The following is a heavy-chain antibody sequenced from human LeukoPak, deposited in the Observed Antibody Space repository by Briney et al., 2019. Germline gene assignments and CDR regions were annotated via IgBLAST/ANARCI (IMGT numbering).Heavy chain of an antibody. CDR3: ARRSISGNSWDYFDY. D-gene: IGHD4-23*01. J-gene: IGHJ4*02. Sequence: SETLSLTCTVSGASISSYYGSWIRQPPGKGLEWIAFMYYSGSTNYNPSLKSRVTISVDTSKHQFSLNLSSVTAADTAVYYCARRSISGNSWDYFDYWGQGTLVTVSS. V-gene: IGHV4-59*08. CDR1: GASISSYY. CDR2: MYYSGST.